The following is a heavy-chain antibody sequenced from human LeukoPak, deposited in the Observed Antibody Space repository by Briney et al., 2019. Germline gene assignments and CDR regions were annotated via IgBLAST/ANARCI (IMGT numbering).Heavy chain of an antibody. V-gene: IGHV4-34*01. CDR1: GGSFSGYY. D-gene: IGHD6-13*01. Sequence: SETLSLTCAVYGGSFSGYYWSWIRQPPGKGLEWIGEINHSGGTNYNPSLKSRVTISVDTSKNQFSLKLSSVTAADTAVYYCARQHGSSSWYPYFDYWGQGTLVTVSS. CDR3: ARQHGSSSWYPYFDY. J-gene: IGHJ4*02. CDR2: INHSGGT.